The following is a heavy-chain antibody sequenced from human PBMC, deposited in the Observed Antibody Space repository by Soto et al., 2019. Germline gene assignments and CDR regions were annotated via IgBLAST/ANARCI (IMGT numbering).Heavy chain of an antibody. J-gene: IGHJ3*02. V-gene: IGHV3-23*01. CDR3: AKNQWGNVFDI. CDR1: GFAFNSYD. CDR2: ISKSGATP. Sequence: VQLLESGGGLVQPGGSLRLSCAASGFAFNSYDMTWVRQAPGKGLEWVSTISKSGATPYYADSVRGRFTISRDNSKNTLHLQMSSLRAEDTALYYCAKNQWGNVFDIWGQGTMLTVSS. D-gene: IGHD3-16*01.